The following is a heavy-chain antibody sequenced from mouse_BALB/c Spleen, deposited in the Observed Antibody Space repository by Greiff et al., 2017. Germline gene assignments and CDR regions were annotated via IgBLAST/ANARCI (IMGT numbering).Heavy chain of an antibody. V-gene: IGHV6-6*02. CDR1: GFTFSNYW. CDR2: IRLKSNNYAT. J-gene: IGHJ3*01. CDR3: TPLYYGNYEGFAY. Sequence: EVKLEESGGGLVQPGGSMKLSCVASGFTFSNYWMNWVRQSPEKGLEWVAEIRLKSNNYATHYAESVKGRFTISRDDSKSSVYLQMNNLRAEDTGIYYCTPLYYGNYEGFAYWGQGTLVTVSA. D-gene: IGHD2-1*01.